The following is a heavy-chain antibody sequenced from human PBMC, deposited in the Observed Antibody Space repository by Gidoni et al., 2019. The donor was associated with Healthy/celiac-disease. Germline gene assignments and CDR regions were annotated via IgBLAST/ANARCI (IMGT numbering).Heavy chain of an antibody. V-gene: IGHV3-30*18. J-gene: IGHJ6*02. CDR1: GFPFRSYG. CDR2: ISYDGSNK. CDR3: AKDLPPYGSGREGGMDV. Sequence: QVQLVESGGGVVQPGRSLRLSCAASGFPFRSYGMHWVRQAPGKGLEWVAVISYDGSNKYYADSVKGRFTISRGNSKNTLYLQMNSLRAEDTAVYYCAKDLPPYGSGREGGMDVWGQGTTVTVSS. D-gene: IGHD3-10*01.